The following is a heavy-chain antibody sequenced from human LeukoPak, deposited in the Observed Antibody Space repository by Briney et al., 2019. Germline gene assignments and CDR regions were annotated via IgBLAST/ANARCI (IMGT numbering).Heavy chain of an antibody. CDR1: GFTFSSYG. Sequence: GRSLRLSCAASGFTFSSYGMHWVRQAPGKGLEWVAVIWYDGSNKYYADSVKGRFTISGDNAKNSLYLQMNSLRAEDTAVYYCARASSGYQGDYWGQGTLVTVSS. J-gene: IGHJ4*02. CDR3: ARASSGYQGDY. V-gene: IGHV3-33*01. D-gene: IGHD3-22*01. CDR2: IWYDGSNK.